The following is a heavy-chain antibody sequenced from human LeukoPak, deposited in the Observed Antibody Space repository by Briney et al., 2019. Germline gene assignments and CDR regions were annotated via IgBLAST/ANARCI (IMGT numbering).Heavy chain of an antibody. CDR1: GFTFSSYG. CDR2: ISYDGSNK. J-gene: IGHJ4*02. V-gene: IGHV3-30*18. D-gene: IGHD5-12*01. CDR3: AKDSYPERRYSGYDFRFFDY. Sequence: PGRSLRLSCAASGFTFSSYGMHWVRQAPGKGLEWVAVISYDGSNKYYADSVKGRFTISRDNSKNTLYLQMNSLRAEDTAVYYCAKDSYPERRYSGYDFRFFDYWGQGTLVTVSS.